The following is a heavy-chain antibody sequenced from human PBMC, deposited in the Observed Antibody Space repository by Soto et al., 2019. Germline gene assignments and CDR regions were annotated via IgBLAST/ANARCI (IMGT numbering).Heavy chain of an antibody. CDR3: ARGLRVVVAATDGNYAFDI. D-gene: IGHD2-15*01. Sequence: PGGSLRLSCAASGFTFSSYGMHWVRQAPGKGLEWVAVIWYDGSNKYYADSVKGRFTISRDNSKNTLYLQMNSLRAEDTAVYYCARGLRVVVAATDGNYAFDIWGQGTMVTVSS. CDR1: GFTFSSYG. J-gene: IGHJ3*02. CDR2: IWYDGSNK. V-gene: IGHV3-33*01.